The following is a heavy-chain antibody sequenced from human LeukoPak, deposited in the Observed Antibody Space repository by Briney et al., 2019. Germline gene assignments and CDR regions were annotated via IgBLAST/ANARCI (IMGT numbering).Heavy chain of an antibody. CDR2: ISGSGGST. J-gene: IGHJ4*02. Sequence: GSLRLSCAASGFTFSSYAMSWVRQAPGKGLEWVSAISGSGGSTYYADSVKGRFTISRDNSKNTLYLQMNSLRAEDTAVYYCAKYYDSSGYSDYWGLGTLVTVSS. CDR3: AKYYDSSGYSDY. CDR1: GFTFSSYA. V-gene: IGHV3-23*01. D-gene: IGHD3-22*01.